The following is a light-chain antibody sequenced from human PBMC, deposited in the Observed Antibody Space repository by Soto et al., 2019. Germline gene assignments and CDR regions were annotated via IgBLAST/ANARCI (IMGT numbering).Light chain of an antibody. V-gene: IGKV1-39*01. Sequence: DIPMTQSPSSLSASVGDRVTITCRASQTISSYLNWYQQKPGKAPKLLIYAASSLQSGVPSRFSGSGSGTDFTLTISSLQPADFATYYCQQSHSIPYTFGQGTKLEIK. CDR1: QTISSY. CDR2: AAS. J-gene: IGKJ2*01. CDR3: QQSHSIPYT.